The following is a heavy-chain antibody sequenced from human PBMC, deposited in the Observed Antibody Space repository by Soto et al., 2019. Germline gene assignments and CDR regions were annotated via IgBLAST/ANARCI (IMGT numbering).Heavy chain of an antibody. J-gene: IGHJ6*02. D-gene: IGHD3-3*01. CDR3: ARDRITIFGVVIMGYYYGMYV. V-gene: IGHV4-4*02. CDR2: IYHSGST. Sequence: SETLSLTCAVSGGSISSSNWWSWVRQPPGKVLEWIGEIYHSGSTNYNPSLKSRVTISVDKSKNQFSLKLSSVTAADTAVYYCARDRITIFGVVIMGYYYGMYVWGQGTTVTV. CDR1: GGSISSSNW.